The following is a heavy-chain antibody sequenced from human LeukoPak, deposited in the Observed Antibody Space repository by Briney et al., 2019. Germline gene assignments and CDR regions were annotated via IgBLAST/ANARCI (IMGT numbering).Heavy chain of an antibody. D-gene: IGHD3-10*01. V-gene: IGHV3-48*01. CDR1: TLTFSNYG. J-gene: IGHJ4*02. CDR3: ASPITMIRGVPRDY. CDR2: ISSSNTI. Sequence: GGSLRLSCAASTLTFSNYGMNWVRQAPGKGLEWVSYISSSNTIYYADSVKGRFTISRDNAKNSLYLQMNSLGAEDTAVYYCASPITMIRGVPRDYWGQGTLVTVSS.